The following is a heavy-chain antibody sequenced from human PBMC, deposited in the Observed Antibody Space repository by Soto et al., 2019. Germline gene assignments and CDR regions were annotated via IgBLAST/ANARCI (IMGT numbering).Heavy chain of an antibody. CDR3: ARQQYCSSTSCLKPYYYYYMDV. V-gene: IGHV3-20*01. D-gene: IGHD2-2*01. CDR1: GFTFDDYG. Sequence: EVQLVESGGGVVRPGGSLRLSCAASGFTFDDYGMSWVRQAPGKGLEWVSGINWNGGSTGYADSVKGRFTISRDNAKNSQHLKMISLRAEDTDLYHCARQQYCSSTSCLKPYYYYYMDVWGTGTTVTVSS. CDR2: INWNGGST. J-gene: IGHJ6*03.